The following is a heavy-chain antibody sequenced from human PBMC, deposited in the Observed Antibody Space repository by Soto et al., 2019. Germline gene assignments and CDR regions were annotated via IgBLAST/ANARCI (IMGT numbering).Heavy chain of an antibody. CDR3: ARDRGVLRFLEWLPRSYYYYGMDV. J-gene: IGHJ6*02. D-gene: IGHD3-3*01. Sequence: ASVKVSCKASGYTFTGYYMHWVRQAPGQGLEWMGWINPNSGGTNYAQKFQGWVTMTRDTSISTAYMELSRLRSDDTAVYYCARDRGVLRFLEWLPRSYYYYGMDVWGQGTTVTVSS. V-gene: IGHV1-2*04. CDR2: INPNSGGT. CDR1: GYTFTGYY.